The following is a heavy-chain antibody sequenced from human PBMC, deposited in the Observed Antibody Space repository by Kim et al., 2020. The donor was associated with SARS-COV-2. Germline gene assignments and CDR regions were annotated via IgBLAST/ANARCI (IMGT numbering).Heavy chain of an antibody. D-gene: IGHD5-12*01. CDR3: AKDIHIGNYWYFDL. CDR1: GFTFSSYG. Sequence: GGSLRLSCAASGFTFSSYGMHWVRQAPGKGLEWVAVISYDGSNKYYADSVKGRFTISRDNSKNTLYLQMNSLRAEDTAVYYCAKDIHIGNYWYFDLWGRGTLVTVSS. CDR2: ISYDGSNK. V-gene: IGHV3-30*18. J-gene: IGHJ2*01.